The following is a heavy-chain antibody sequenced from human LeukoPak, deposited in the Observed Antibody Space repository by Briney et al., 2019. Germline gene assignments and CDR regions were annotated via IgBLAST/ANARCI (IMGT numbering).Heavy chain of an antibody. J-gene: IGHJ4*02. D-gene: IGHD3-10*01. CDR3: AKDARVWFGELSFFDY. V-gene: IGHV3-23*01. CDR1: GFTFSNYA. Sequence: PWGSLRLSCAASGFTFSNYAMSWVRQAPGKGLEWVSGMSGRGGRSYYADSVKGRFTISRDNSKNTLFLQMNSLRAEDTAVYYCAKDARVWFGELSFFDYWGQGTLVTVSS. CDR2: MSGRGGRS.